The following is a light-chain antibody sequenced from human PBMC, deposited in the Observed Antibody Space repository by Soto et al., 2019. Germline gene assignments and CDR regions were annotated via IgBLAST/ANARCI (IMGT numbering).Light chain of an antibody. J-gene: IGKJ1*01. CDR2: DAS. Sequence: DIQMTQSPSTLSASVGDTVTITCRASQSISTWLAWYKHKPGEAPRLISFDASNLENGVPSRFRGSGSGTDFTLTISSLKPDDFETYYCLQYNGYSGTFGQGTKVDIK. CDR3: LQYNGYSGT. V-gene: IGKV1-5*01. CDR1: QSISTW.